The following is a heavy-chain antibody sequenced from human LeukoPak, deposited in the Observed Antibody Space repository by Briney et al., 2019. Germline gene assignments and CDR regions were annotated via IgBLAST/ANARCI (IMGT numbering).Heavy chain of an antibody. D-gene: IGHD3-22*01. CDR1: GFTFNSYS. CDR2: ISSSSSTI. J-gene: IGHJ4*02. CDR3: VRDRGPYYFDSSGSYYFDL. V-gene: IGHV3-48*04. Sequence: GGSLRLSCAASGFTFNSYSMNWVRQAPGKGLEWISDISSSSSTIYYADSVKGRFTISRDNAKNSLYLQMNSLRAEDTAVYYCVRDRGPYYFDSSGSYYFDLWGQGTLVIVSS.